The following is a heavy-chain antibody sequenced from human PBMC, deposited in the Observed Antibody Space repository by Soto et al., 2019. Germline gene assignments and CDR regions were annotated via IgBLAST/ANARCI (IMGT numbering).Heavy chain of an antibody. D-gene: IGHD3-10*01. Sequence: SETLSLTCAVYGGSFSGYYWSWIRQPPGKGLEWIGEINHSGSTNYNPSLKSRVTISVDTSKNQFSLKLSSVTAADTAVYYCARGLRYYYGSGSYYNPFDHWGQGTLVTVSS. CDR1: GGSFSGYY. CDR3: ARGLRYYYGSGSYYNPFDH. V-gene: IGHV4-34*01. J-gene: IGHJ4*02. CDR2: INHSGST.